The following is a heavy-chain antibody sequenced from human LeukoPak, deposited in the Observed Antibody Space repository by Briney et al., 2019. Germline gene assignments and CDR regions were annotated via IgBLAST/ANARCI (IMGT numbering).Heavy chain of an antibody. CDR3: AKDFDSSGYYAGYFDY. CDR2: IKQDGSEK. V-gene: IGHV3-7*03. CDR1: GFTFSTYW. J-gene: IGHJ4*02. Sequence: GGSLRLSCAASGFTFSTYWMSWVRQAPGKGLEWVANIKQDGSEKYYVDSVKGRFTISRDNAKNSLYVQMNSLRVEDTALYYCAKDFDSSGYYAGYFDYWGQGALVTVSP. D-gene: IGHD3-22*01.